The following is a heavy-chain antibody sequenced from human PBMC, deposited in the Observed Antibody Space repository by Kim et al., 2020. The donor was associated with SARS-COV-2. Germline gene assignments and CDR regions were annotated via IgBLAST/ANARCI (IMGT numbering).Heavy chain of an antibody. Sequence: ACTGKGRFTLSREHAKTSMYLQMNSLRAEDTAVYYCARVGSTVAAGSIDYWGQGTLVTVSS. CDR3: ARVGSTVAAGSIDY. V-gene: IGHV3-11*01. D-gene: IGHD6-13*01. J-gene: IGHJ4*02.